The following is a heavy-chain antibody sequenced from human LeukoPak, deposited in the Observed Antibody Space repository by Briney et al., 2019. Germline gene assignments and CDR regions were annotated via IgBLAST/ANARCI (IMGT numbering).Heavy chain of an antibody. D-gene: IGHD3-22*01. J-gene: IGHJ3*02. Sequence: GESLKTSCKGSGYRFTSYWIGWVRQMPGKGLEWMGIIYPSDSDTRYSPSFQGPVSISADKSISAAYLQGSILKASDTAMYYCARQSSTVCYDSSCLPYDAFDIRGQGTMVTVSS. CDR1: GYRFTSYW. CDR2: IYPSDSDT. CDR3: ARQSSTVCYDSSCLPYDAFDI. V-gene: IGHV5-51*01.